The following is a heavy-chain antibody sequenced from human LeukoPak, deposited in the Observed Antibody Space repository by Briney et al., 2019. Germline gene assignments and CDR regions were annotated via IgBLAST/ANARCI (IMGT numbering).Heavy chain of an antibody. CDR2: IKQDGSEK. CDR3: ARDQRYSYGWYFDL. D-gene: IGHD5-18*01. CDR1: GFTFNRYW. J-gene: IGHJ2*01. V-gene: IGHV3-7*01. Sequence: GGSLRLSCAASGFTFNRYWMSWVRQAPGKGLGWVANIKQDGSEKYYVDSVKGRFTISRDNAKNSLSLQMNSLRAEDTAVYYCARDQRYSYGWYFDLWGRGTLVTVSS.